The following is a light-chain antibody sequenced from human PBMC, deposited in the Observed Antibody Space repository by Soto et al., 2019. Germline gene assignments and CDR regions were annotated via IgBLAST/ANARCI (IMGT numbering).Light chain of an antibody. CDR1: QAISDS. J-gene: IGKJ2*01. CDR3: QQFKSYPYT. V-gene: IGKV1-9*01. CDR2: AAS. Sequence: IQLTQSPSSLSASVGDRVTITCRASQAISDSLVWYQQNPGQAPKLLIHAASTLQSGVPSRFSGSGSGTDFTLTISSLHPADFATYYCQQFKSYPYTFGQGTKLEI.